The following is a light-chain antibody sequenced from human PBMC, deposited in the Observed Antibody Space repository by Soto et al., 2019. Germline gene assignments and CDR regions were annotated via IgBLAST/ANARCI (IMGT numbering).Light chain of an antibody. CDR1: QDISNY. CDR3: QKYNSAPRT. Sequence: DIQMTQSPSSLSASVGDRVTITCRASQDISNYLAWYQQKPGKVPKLLIYAASTLQSGVPSRFSGSGSGTDSTLTISSLQPEDVSTYYCQKYNSAPRTFGEGNKVEI. J-gene: IGKJ4*01. V-gene: IGKV1-27*01. CDR2: AAS.